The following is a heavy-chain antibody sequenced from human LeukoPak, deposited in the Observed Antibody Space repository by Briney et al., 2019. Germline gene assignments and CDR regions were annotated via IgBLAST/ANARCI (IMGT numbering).Heavy chain of an antibody. Sequence: QTGGSLRLSCAASGLTFSSYSMNWVRQAPGKGLEWVSNIDSRSSTIYYADSVKGRFTISRDNAKNSLYLQMNSLRAEDTAVYYCASELRFGYWGQGTLVTVSS. J-gene: IGHJ4*02. CDR3: ASELRFGY. V-gene: IGHV3-48*04. CDR2: IDSRSSTI. CDR1: GLTFSSYS.